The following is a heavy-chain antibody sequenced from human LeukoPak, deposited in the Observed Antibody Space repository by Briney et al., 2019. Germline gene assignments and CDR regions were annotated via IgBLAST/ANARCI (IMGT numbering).Heavy chain of an antibody. J-gene: IGHJ6*02. D-gene: IGHD2-2*01. Sequence: GGSLRLFCTASGFIFSDFYMSGIRQAPGKGREWISYISCGWCTIYYADSVKGRFTISRDNAKNSLYMQINRLGADDTAVYYCARDRRRYCSTCGMDVRGQGTTVTVSS. CDR2: ISCGWCTI. CDR1: GFIFSDFY. V-gene: IGHV3-11*01. CDR3: ARDRRRYCSTCGMDV.